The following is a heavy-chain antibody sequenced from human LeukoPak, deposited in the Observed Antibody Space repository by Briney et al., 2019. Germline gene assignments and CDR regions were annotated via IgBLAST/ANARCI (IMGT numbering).Heavy chain of an antibody. V-gene: IGHV3-15*01. CDR1: GFPFTNAW. CDR3: TTGAYDILTGYYDWSFDL. Sequence: GGSLRLPCSASGFPFTNAWMSGPGQAPGRGLEGGGRIKSRTGGGTTDYVAAVKGRITISRDDSKNTLYLQMNTLKTEDTAVYYCTTGAYDILTGYYDWSFDLWGRGTPVTVSS. CDR2: IKSRTGGGTT. J-gene: IGHJ2*01. D-gene: IGHD3-9*01.